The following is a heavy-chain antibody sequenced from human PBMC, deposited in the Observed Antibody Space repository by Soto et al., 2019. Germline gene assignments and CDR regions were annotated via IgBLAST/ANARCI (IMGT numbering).Heavy chain of an antibody. CDR1: GFTFSSYG. CDR3: AKDLSP. Sequence: QVQLVESGGGVVQPGRSLRLSCAASGFTFSSYGMHWVRQAPGKGLEWVAVISYDGSNKYYADSVKGRFTISRDNSKNTLYLQMNSLRAEATAVYYCAKDLSPWGQGALVTVSS. J-gene: IGHJ5*02. CDR2: ISYDGSNK. V-gene: IGHV3-30*18.